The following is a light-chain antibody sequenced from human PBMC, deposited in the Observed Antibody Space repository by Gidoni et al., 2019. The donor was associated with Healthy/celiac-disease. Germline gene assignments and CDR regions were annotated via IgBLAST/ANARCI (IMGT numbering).Light chain of an antibody. CDR3: QQYHRALFT. J-gene: IGKJ3*01. CDR2: WAS. V-gene: IGKV4-1*01. CDR1: QSVLYKPNSRNY. Sequence: IVMSQSPDSLAVSLGERATINCKSSQSVLYKPNSRNYVAWYQQKPGQPPKLLIYWASTRESGVPDRCSGSGSGTDFNLTISSLQAEDVAVYYCQQYHRALFTFGPGTKVDIK.